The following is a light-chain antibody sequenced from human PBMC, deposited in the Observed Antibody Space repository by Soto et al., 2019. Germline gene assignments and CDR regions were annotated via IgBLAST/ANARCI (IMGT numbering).Light chain of an antibody. CDR3: QQYYSTPDT. CDR2: WAS. J-gene: IGKJ2*01. CDR1: QSVLYRSNNKNY. V-gene: IGKV4-1*01. Sequence: DIVMTQSPDSLAVSLGERATINCKSSQSVLYRSNNKNYLAWYQQKPGQPPKLLIYWASTRESVVPDRISGSGSGTDFTLTISCLQAEDVAVYYCQQYYSTPDTFGQGAKLESK.